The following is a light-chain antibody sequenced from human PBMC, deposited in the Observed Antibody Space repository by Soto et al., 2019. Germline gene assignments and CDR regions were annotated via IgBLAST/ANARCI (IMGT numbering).Light chain of an antibody. J-gene: IGKJ4*01. CDR2: GAF. CDR3: QQLNSYPLT. CDR1: QSVSSY. Sequence: EIVLTQSPATLSLSPGERATLSCRASQSVSSYLAWYQQKPGQAPRFLIYGAFSRATGIPDRFSGSGSGTDFTLTISSLQPEDFATYYCQQLNSYPLTFGGGTKVDIK. V-gene: IGKV3-11*01.